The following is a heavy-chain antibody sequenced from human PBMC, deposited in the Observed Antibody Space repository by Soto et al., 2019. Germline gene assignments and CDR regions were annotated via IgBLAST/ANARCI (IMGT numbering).Heavy chain of an antibody. CDR1: GYTFTSYG. D-gene: IGHD3-22*01. J-gene: IGHJ4*02. Sequence: ASVKVSCKASGYTFTSYGISWVRQAPGQGLEWMGWISAYNGNTNYAQKLQGRVTMTTDTSTSTAYMELRSLRSDDTAVYYCARVTYYDSSGFQLTIYDYWGQGTLVTVSX. CDR3: ARVTYYDSSGFQLTIYDY. V-gene: IGHV1-18*01. CDR2: ISAYNGNT.